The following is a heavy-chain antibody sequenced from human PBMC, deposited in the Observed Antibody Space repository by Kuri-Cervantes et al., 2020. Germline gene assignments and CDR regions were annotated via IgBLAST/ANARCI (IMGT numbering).Heavy chain of an antibody. CDR1: GYTFTSYD. CDR3: ARPLSGYYYYGMDV. J-gene: IGHJ6*02. CDR2: MSPNSGNT. D-gene: IGHD6-25*01. Sequence: ASVKVSCKASGYTFTSYDINWVRQATGQGLEWMGWMSPNSGNTGYAQKFQGRVTMTRNTSISTAYMELSSLRSEDTAVYYCARPLSGYYYYGMDVWGQGTTVTVSS. V-gene: IGHV1-8*01.